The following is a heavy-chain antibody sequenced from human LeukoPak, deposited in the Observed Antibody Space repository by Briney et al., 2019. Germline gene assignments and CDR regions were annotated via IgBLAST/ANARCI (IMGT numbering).Heavy chain of an antibody. Sequence: GASVKVSCKASGYTFTSYGISWVRQAPGQGLEWMGWISAYNGNTNYAQKLQGRVTMTTDTSTSTAYMELRSLRSDDTAVYYCARYEVVSGSSWFDPWSQGTLVTVSS. V-gene: IGHV1-18*01. CDR2: ISAYNGNT. CDR1: GYTFTSYG. D-gene: IGHD1-14*01. J-gene: IGHJ5*02. CDR3: ARYEVVSGSSWFDP.